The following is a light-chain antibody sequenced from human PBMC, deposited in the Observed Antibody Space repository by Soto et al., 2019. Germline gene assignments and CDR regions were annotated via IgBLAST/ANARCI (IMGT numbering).Light chain of an antibody. CDR3: SSYTSSSTHYV. Sequence: QSAWSPPASVSWSPGHLITISCTGTSSDVGGYNYISWYQQHPGKAPKLMIYEVSNRPSGVSNRFSGSKSGNTASLTISGLQAEDEADYYCSSYTSSSTHYVFGTGTKVTVL. V-gene: IGLV2-14*01. J-gene: IGLJ1*01. CDR2: EVS. CDR1: SSDVGGYNY.